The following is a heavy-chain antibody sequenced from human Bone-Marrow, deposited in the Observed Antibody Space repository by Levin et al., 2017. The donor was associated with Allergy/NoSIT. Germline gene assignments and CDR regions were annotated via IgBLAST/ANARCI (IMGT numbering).Heavy chain of an antibody. J-gene: IGHJ4*02. CDR1: GYNFASYW. CDR2: IYPGDSDT. D-gene: IGHD5-18*01. Sequence: GESLKISCKGSGYNFASYWIVWVRQVPGKGLEWMGIIYPGDSDTTYSPSFQGQITISVDRSISTSYLQWSSLRASDTAMYYCAGQSSALTGYSYGYFDSWGQGTLVTVSS. V-gene: IGHV5-51*01. CDR3: AGQSSALTGYSYGYFDS.